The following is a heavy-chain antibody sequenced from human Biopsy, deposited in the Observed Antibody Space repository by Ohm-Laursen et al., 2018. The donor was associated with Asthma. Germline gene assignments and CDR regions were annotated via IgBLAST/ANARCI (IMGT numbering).Heavy chain of an antibody. D-gene: IGHD2-2*01. CDR1: GGTFNTYV. V-gene: IGHV1-69*13. J-gene: IGHJ4*02. CDR2: INSVFGTT. Sequence: VASVKVSCKSLGGTFNTYVIGWVRQAPGQGLEWMGGINSVFGTTTYPQKFQDRVTITADDSTSTVYMELSSLRSEDTAVYYCARKAGSCISRTCYSLDFWGQGTLVPVSS. CDR3: ARKAGSCISRTCYSLDF.